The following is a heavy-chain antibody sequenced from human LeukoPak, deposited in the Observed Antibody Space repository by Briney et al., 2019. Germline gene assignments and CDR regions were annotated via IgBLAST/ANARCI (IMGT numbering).Heavy chain of an antibody. CDR2: ISSSSSYI. CDR1: GFTFSSYS. CDR3: ASGSGIAAADYYFDY. J-gene: IGHJ4*02. D-gene: IGHD6-13*01. Sequence: PGGSLRLSCAASGFTFSSYSMNWVRQAPGKGLEWVSSISSSSSYIYYADSVKGRFTIPRDNAKNSLYLQMNSLRAEDTAMYYCASGSGIAAADYYFDYWGQGTLVTVSS. V-gene: IGHV3-21*01.